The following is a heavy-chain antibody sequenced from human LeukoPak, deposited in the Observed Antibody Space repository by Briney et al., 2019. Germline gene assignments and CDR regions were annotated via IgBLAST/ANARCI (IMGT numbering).Heavy chain of an antibody. Sequence: SETLSLTCTVSGYSISSGYYWGWIRQPPGKGLEWIGSIYHSGSTYYNPSLKSRVTISIDTSKNQFSLRLTSVTAADTAMYYCARGLQVWSRDPFDSWGQGTLVTVSS. CDR2: IYHSGST. V-gene: IGHV4-38-2*02. CDR3: ARGLQVWSRDPFDS. D-gene: IGHD3-16*01. CDR1: GYSISSGYY. J-gene: IGHJ4*02.